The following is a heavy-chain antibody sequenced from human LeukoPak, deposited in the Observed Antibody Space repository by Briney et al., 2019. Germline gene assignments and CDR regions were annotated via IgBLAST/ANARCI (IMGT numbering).Heavy chain of an antibody. V-gene: IGHV3-23*01. CDR3: ARDLLGLHGF. CDR1: GFTFSKYA. D-gene: IGHD5-24*01. J-gene: IGHJ4*02. CDR2: ISGSGENT. Sequence: PGGSLRLSCAASGFTFSKYAMTWVRQAPGKGLEWVSVISGSGENTDYADSVKGRFTISRDNSKNTLSLQMTSLRVEDTAVYYCARDLLGLHGFWGQGTLVTVSS.